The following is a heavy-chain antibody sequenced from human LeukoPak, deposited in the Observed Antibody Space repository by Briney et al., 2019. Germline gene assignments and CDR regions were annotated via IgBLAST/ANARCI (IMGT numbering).Heavy chain of an antibody. J-gene: IGHJ4*02. CDR3: ARGAPYYDFWSGYYTALKGFDY. V-gene: IGHV1-69*13. Sequence: SVKVSCKASGGTFSSYAISWVRQAPGQGLEWMGGIIPIFGTANYAQKFQGRATITADESTSTAYMELSSLRSEDTAVYYCARGAPYYDFWSGYYTALKGFDYWGQGTLVTVSS. D-gene: IGHD3-3*01. CDR1: GGTFSSYA. CDR2: IIPIFGTA.